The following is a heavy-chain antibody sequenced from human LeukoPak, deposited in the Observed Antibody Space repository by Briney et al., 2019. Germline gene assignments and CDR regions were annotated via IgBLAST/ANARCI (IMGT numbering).Heavy chain of an antibody. CDR2: ISSSGSTI. J-gene: IGHJ4*02. CDR1: GFTFSSYE. CDR3: ARVLQWLGPGNDY. V-gene: IGHV3-48*03. Sequence: GGSLRLSCAASGFTFSSYEMNWVRQAPGKGLEWVSYISSSGSTIYYADSVKGRFTISRDNAKNSLYLQMNSLRAEDTAVYYCARVLQWLGPGNDYWGQGTLVTVSS. D-gene: IGHD6-19*01.